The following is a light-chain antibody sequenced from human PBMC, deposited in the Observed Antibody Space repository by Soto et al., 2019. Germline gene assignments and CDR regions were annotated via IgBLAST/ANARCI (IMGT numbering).Light chain of an antibody. Sequence: DIQLTQSPSFLSASVGDRVTITCRASQGISSYLAWYQQKPGKAPKLLIYAASTLPSGVPSRFSGSRSGTEFTLTISSLQPEDFATYYCQQHNSYPLTFGGGTKVEIK. CDR3: QQHNSYPLT. CDR2: AAS. J-gene: IGKJ4*01. V-gene: IGKV1-9*01. CDR1: QGISSY.